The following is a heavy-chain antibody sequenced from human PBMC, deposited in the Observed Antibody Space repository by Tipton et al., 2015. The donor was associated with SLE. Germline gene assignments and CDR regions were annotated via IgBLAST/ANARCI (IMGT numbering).Heavy chain of an antibody. D-gene: IGHD6-19*01. Sequence: QLVQSGGGVVQPGKSLRLSCAASGLTFSSYGMHWVRQAPGKGLEWVAVISYDGTDSVKGRFTISRDNSKNTLYLQMNSLRAEDTAVYYCAKEGLESSGWYGNALDIWGQGTMVTVSS. CDR3: AKEGLESSGWYGNALDI. V-gene: IGHV3-30*18. CDR1: GLTFSSYG. J-gene: IGHJ3*02. CDR2: ISYDG.